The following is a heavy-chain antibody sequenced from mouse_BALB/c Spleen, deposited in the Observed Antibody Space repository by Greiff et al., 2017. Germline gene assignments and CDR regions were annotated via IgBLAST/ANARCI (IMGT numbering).Heavy chain of an antibody. J-gene: IGHJ2*01. Sequence: EVQLVESGGGLVQPKGSLKLSCAASGFTFNTYAMNWVRQAPGKGLEWVARIRSKSNNYATYYADSVKDRFTISRDDSQSMLYLQMNNLKTEDTAMYYCVRGGTGTNFDYWGQGTTLTVSS. CDR2: IRSKSNNYAT. D-gene: IGHD4-1*01. CDR3: VRGGTGTNFDY. V-gene: IGHV10-1*02. CDR1: GFTFNTYA.